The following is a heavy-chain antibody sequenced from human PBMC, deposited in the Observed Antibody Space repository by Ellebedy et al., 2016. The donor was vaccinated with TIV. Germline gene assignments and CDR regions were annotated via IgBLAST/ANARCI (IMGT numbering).Heavy chain of an antibody. V-gene: IGHV4-30-4*01. CDR3: ARTYDFWSGSWFDP. Sequence: SETLSLTCTVSGRSISSDDYHWSWIRQPPGTGLEWIGYISHSGSTYYSPSLKSRLTISIDTSKNQFSLKLTSVTVADTAVYYCARTYDFWSGSWFDPWGQGTLVAVSP. CDR2: ISHSGST. D-gene: IGHD3-3*01. J-gene: IGHJ5*02. CDR1: GRSISSDDYH.